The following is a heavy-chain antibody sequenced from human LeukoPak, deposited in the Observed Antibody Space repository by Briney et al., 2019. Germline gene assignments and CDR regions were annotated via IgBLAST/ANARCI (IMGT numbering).Heavy chain of an antibody. V-gene: IGHV3-20*01. CDR2: INWNGGST. Sequence: GGSLRLSCAASGFTFDDYGMSWVRQAPGKGLEWVSGINWNGGSTGYADSVKGRFTISRDNAKNSLYLQMNSLRAEDTALYRCARGAGVVPAAIQDPVDYWGQGTLVTVSS. CDR3: ARGAGVVPAAIQDPVDY. CDR1: GFTFDDYG. J-gene: IGHJ4*02. D-gene: IGHD2-2*02.